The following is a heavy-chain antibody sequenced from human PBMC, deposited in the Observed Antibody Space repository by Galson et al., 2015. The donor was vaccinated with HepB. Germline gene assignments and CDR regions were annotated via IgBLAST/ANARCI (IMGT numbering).Heavy chain of an antibody. CDR1: ISSSTYY. D-gene: IGHD1-1*01. CDR2: IYYSGTT. J-gene: IGHJ6*02. Sequence: ISSSTYYWGWIRQPPGKGLEWIGSIYYSGTTYYNPSLKSRVTISVDTSKNQFSLKLRSVIAADTAVYYCASCYNWNNLDYHYCAIDVWGQGTTVTVSS. V-gene: IGHV4-39*01. CDR3: ASCYNWNNLDYHYCAIDV.